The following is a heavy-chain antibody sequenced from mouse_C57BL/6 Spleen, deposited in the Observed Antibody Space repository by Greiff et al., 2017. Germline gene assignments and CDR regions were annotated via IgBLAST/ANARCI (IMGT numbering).Heavy chain of an antibody. CDR1: GYSFTDYN. V-gene: IGHV1-39*01. CDR2: INPNYGTT. D-gene: IGHD2-3*01. J-gene: IGHJ3*01. CDR3: TDGYFPFAY. Sequence: EVQLQQSGPELVKPGASVKISCKASGYSFTDYNMNWVKQSNGKSLEWIGVINPNYGTTSYNQKFKGKAILTADKSSSTAYMELRSLTSEDSAVYYCTDGYFPFAYWGQGTLVTVSA.